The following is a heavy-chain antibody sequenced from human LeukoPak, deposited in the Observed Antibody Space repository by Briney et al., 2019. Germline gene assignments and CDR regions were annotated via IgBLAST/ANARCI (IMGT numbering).Heavy chain of an antibody. D-gene: IGHD3-9*01. CDR2: INANSGGT. V-gene: IGHV1-2*02. CDR3: ARADDILTGKYFGFDP. J-gene: IGHJ5*02. CDR1: GYTFTDYY. Sequence: ASVKVSCKASGYTFTDYYMHWVRQAPGQGLEWMAWINANSGGTKYAQKFQGRVTMTRDTSISTAYMELSRLRSDDTAVYYCARADDILTGKYFGFDPWGQGTLVTVSS.